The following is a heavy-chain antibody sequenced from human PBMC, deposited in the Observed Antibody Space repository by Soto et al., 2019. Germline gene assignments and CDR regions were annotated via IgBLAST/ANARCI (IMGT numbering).Heavy chain of an antibody. Sequence: ASVKVSCKASGYTFTSYGISWVRQAPGQGLEWMGWISAYNGNTNYAQKLQGRVTMTTDTSTSTAYMELRSLRSDDTAVYYCARSPRRIAAAVIYDYWGQGTLVTVSS. CDR1: GYTFTSYG. D-gene: IGHD6-13*01. V-gene: IGHV1-18*01. CDR2: ISAYNGNT. CDR3: ARSPRRIAAAVIYDY. J-gene: IGHJ4*02.